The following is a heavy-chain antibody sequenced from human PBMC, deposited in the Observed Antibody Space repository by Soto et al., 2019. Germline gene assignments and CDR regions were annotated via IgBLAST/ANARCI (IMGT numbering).Heavy chain of an antibody. V-gene: IGHV4-59*01. J-gene: IGHJ4*02. CDR1: YY. CDR2: IYYSGST. CDR3: AGTWGSTHDY. Sequence: YYWSWIRQPPGKGLEWIGYIYYSGSTNYNPSLKSRVTISVDTSKNQFSLKLSSVTAADTAVYYCAGTWGSTHDYWGRGTPVTVSS. D-gene: IGHD3-16*01.